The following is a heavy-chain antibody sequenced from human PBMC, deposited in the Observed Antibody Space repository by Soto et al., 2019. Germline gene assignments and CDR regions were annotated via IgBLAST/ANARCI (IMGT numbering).Heavy chain of an antibody. CDR2: ISIYNENT. Sequence: ASVKVSCKASGYSFTRYSISWVRQAPGQGLEWMGWISIYNENTNYPQKFQGRVTMTRDTFTSTVYMELRSLTSDDTALYYCAREAFCSSGSCALYPHDSPGMDLW. D-gene: IGHD2-15*01. CDR3: AREAFCSSGSCALYPHDSPGMDL. J-gene: IGHJ6*03. V-gene: IGHV1-18*01. CDR1: GYSFTRYS.